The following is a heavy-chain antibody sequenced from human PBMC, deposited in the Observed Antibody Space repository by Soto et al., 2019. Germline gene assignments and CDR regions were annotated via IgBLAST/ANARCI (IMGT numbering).Heavy chain of an antibody. D-gene: IGHD3-22*01. CDR2: INSNGDNI. J-gene: IGHJ4*02. CDR1: GFTFSSYW. Sequence: AGSLRLSCAASGFTFSSYWTHWVRLVPGKGLVWLSRINSNGDNIRYADSVKGRFTISRDNAKNTLYLQMNSLRAEDTAVYYCARVWANSGYYVAYDYWGQGTPVTVST. CDR3: ARVWANSGYYVAYDY. V-gene: IGHV3-74*01.